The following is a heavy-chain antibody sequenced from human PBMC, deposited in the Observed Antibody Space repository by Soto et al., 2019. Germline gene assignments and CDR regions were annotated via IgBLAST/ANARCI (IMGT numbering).Heavy chain of an antibody. V-gene: IGHV3-30*14. Sequence: QVQLLQSGGGVVQPGTSLRLSCAASGFTFIRYAMHWVRQAPGKGLEWVAVISFDGSTKYYADSMKGRFTISRDNSRDTLFLQRNSLRPEDTAVYYCAKDVDYSGYGDYWGQGTLVMVPS. D-gene: IGHD5-12*01. CDR1: GFTFIRYA. J-gene: IGHJ4*02. CDR3: AKDVDYSGYGDY. CDR2: ISFDGSTK.